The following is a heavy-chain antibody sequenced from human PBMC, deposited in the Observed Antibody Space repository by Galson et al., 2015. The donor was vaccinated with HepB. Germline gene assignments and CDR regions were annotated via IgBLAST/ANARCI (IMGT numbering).Heavy chain of an antibody. V-gene: IGHV3-13*01. CDR3: ARGLSSSSGDGAFDI. CDR1: GFTFSSYD. Sequence: LRLSCAASGFTFSSYDMHWVRQATGKGLEWVSAIGTAGDTYYPGSVKGRFTISRENAKNSLYLQMNSLRAGDTAVYYCARGLSSSSGDGAFDIWGQGTMVTVSS. D-gene: IGHD6-6*01. CDR2: IGTAGDT. J-gene: IGHJ3*02.